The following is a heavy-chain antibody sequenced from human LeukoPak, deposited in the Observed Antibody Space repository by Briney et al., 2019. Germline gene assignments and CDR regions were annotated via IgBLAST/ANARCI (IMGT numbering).Heavy chain of an antibody. D-gene: IGHD1/OR15-1a*01. J-gene: IGHJ4*02. CDR1: GFAFSNYA. CDR3: AKANWVSNTDAVW. CDR2: ISGGGET. V-gene: IGHV3-23*01. Sequence: GGSLKLSCAASGFAFSNYAMSWGREAPARGPEWFSSISGGGETFYADSVKGRFTLSRDDSRNTVYLQLNNLRVEDTAIYYCAKANWVSNTDAVWWGQGTQVTVSS.